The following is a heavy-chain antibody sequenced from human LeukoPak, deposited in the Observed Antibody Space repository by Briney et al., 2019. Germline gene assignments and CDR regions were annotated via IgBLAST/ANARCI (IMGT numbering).Heavy chain of an antibody. CDR1: GYTFTSYY. CDR3: ARVAAYDLDY. J-gene: IGHJ4*02. V-gene: IGHV1-46*01. CDR2: INPSSGYT. Sequence: ASVKVSCKASGYTFTSYYMHWVRQAPGQGLEWMGLINPSSGYTTYAQKFQGRVTMTWDTSTSTVYMDVSSLRSEGTAIYYCARVAAYDLDYWGQGSLVTVSS. D-gene: IGHD3-22*01.